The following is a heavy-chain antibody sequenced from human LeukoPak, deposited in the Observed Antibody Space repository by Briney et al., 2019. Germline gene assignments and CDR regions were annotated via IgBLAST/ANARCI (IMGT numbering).Heavy chain of an antibody. J-gene: IGHJ4*02. CDR1: GGSISSGGYS. D-gene: IGHD3-22*01. Sequence: SQTLSLTCAVSGGSISSGGYSWSWIRQPPGKGLEWIGYIYYSGSTYYNPSLKSRVTISVDTSKNQFSLKLSSVTAADTAVYYCARANYYDSSGYYYSRYYFDYWGQGTLVTVSS. CDR3: ARANYYDSSGYYYSRYYFDY. V-gene: IGHV4-30-4*07. CDR2: IYYSGST.